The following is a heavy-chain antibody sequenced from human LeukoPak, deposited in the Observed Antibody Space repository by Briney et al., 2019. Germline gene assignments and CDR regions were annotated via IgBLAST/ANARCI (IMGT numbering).Heavy chain of an antibody. V-gene: IGHV3-30*04. CDR3: ARVRRWLGELLSHFDY. CDR2: ISYDGSNK. D-gene: IGHD3-10*01. J-gene: IGHJ4*02. CDR1: GFTFSSYA. Sequence: PGGSLRLFRAASGFTFSSYAMQWVRQAPGEGLEWVAVISYDGSNKYYADFVKGRFTISRDNSKNPLYLQMNSLRAEDTAVYCCARVRRWLGELLSHFDYWGQGTLVTVSS.